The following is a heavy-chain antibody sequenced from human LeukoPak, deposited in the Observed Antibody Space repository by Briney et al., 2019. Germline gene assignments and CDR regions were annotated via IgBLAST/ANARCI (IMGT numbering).Heavy chain of an antibody. CDR1: GFSFSDYG. CDR3: VKGFNWYFDL. Sequence: PGGSLGLSCAASGFSFSDYGVHWVRQAPGKGLEWVAVIWYDGSIKYYRGSVKGRFTISRDNSRNTVYLQMNNLRAEDTAVYYCVKGFNWYFDLWGRGTLVTVSS. J-gene: IGHJ2*01. CDR2: IWYDGSIK. V-gene: IGHV3-33*06.